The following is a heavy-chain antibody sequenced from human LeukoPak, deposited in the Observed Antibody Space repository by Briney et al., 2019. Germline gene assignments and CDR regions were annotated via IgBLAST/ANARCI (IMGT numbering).Heavy chain of an antibody. Sequence: GRSLRLSCAASGFTFDDYAMHWVRQAPGKGLECVSGISWNSGSIGYADSVKGRFTISRDNAKNSLYLQMNSLRAEDTALYYCAKDIGSFDYWGQGTLVTVSS. CDR3: AKDIGSFDY. CDR1: GFTFDDYA. CDR2: ISWNSGSI. J-gene: IGHJ4*02. V-gene: IGHV3-9*01.